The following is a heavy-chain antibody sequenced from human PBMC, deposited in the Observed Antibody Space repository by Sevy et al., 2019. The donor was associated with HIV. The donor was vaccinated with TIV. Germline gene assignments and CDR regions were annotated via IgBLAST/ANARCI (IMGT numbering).Heavy chain of an antibody. D-gene: IGHD3-22*01. CDR1: GGSISSGSYY. CDR2: IYTSGST. V-gene: IGHV4-61*02. CDR3: VRGEGSYYDSSGYPFDI. J-gene: IGHJ3*02. Sequence: SETLSLTCTVSGGSISSGSYYWSWIRQPAGKGLEWIGRIYTSGSTNYNPSLKSRVTMSVDTSKNQFSLKLSSVTAADTAVYYCVRGEGSYYDSSGYPFDIWGQGTMVTVSS.